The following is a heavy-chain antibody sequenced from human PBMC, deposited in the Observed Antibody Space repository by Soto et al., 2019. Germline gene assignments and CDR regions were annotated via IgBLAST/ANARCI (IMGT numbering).Heavy chain of an antibody. D-gene: IGHD3-10*01. CDR2: IWYDGSNK. J-gene: IGHJ4*02. CDR3: ARGGKITMVRGAYGAGKGLDY. Sequence: GGTLRLSCAASGFTFSSYGMHWVRQAPRKGLVGVAVIWYDGSNKYYADSVKGRFTISRDNSKNTLYLQMNSLRAEDTAVYYCARGGKITMVRGAYGAGKGLDYWGQGTLVTVSS. V-gene: IGHV3-33*01. CDR1: GFTFSSYG.